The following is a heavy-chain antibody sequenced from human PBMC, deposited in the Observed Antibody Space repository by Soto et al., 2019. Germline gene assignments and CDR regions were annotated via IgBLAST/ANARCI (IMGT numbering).Heavy chain of an antibody. J-gene: IGHJ4*02. V-gene: IGHV3-23*01. CDR1: GFSFGSYA. Sequence: GGSLRLSCAASGFSFGSYALSWVRQAPGKGLEWVSTISGSDGKTFYADSVKGRFSISRDTSQSTLYLQMNSLRADDTAMYYCARWSYLDYWGQGTLVTVSS. CDR2: ISGSDGKT. D-gene: IGHD3-3*01. CDR3: ARWSYLDY.